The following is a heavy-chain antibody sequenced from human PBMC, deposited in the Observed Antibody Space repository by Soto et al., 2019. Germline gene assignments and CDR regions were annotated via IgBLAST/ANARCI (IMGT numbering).Heavy chain of an antibody. CDR2: ISSSSSYI. CDR1: GFTFSSYS. D-gene: IGHD1-26*01. J-gene: IGHJ4*02. CDR3: ARGGSGSFHSYFDY. Sequence: EVQLVESGGGLVKPGGSLRLSCAASGFTFSSYSMNWVRQAPGKGLEWVSSISSSSSYIYYAGSVKGRFTSSRDNAKNSLYLQMNSLRAEDTAVYYCARGGSGSFHSYFDYWGQGTLVTVSS. V-gene: IGHV3-21*01.